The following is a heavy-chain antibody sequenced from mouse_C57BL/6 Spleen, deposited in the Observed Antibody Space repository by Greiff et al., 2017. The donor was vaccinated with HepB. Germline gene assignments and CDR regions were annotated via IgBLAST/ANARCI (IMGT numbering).Heavy chain of an antibody. Sequence: QVQLKQPGAELVKPGASVKLSCKASGYTFTSYWMHWVKQRPGRGLEWIGRIDPNSGGTKYNEKFKSKATLTVDKPSSTAYMQRSSLTSEDSAVYYCANYDYDGDYFDYWGQGTTLTVSS. J-gene: IGHJ2*01. CDR1: GYTFTSYW. D-gene: IGHD2-4*01. CDR3: ANYDYDGDYFDY. CDR2: IDPNSGGT. V-gene: IGHV1-72*01.